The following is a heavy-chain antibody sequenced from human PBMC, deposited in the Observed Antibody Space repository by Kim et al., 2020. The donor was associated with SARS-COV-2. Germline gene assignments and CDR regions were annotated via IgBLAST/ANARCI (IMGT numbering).Heavy chain of an antibody. CDR3: SGGSGLVLHH. CDR2: VYDTET. CDR1: GGSMSGFY. Sequence: SETLSLTCSVSGGSMSGFYWSWIRQPPGKGLEWLGYVYDTETSYNPSLRSRVATSVDKSKHQFSLELTSVTSSDTAVYYCSGGSGLVLHHWGPGTRVTVS. V-gene: IGHV4-59*13. D-gene: IGHD3-9*01. J-gene: IGHJ1*01.